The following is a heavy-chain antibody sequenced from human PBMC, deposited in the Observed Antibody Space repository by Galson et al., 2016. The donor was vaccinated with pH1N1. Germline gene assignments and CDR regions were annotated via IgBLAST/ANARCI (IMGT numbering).Heavy chain of an antibody. CDR2: IKEDGSKR. Sequence: SLRLSCAASRFTFSNYWMTWVRQAPGKGLEWVANIKEDGSKRNYVDYVKGRFTISRDNAKNSLYLQMNSLRAEDTAVYYCVKQIGGGDCYWGQGTLVTVSS. D-gene: IGHD2-21*01. J-gene: IGHJ4*02. CDR1: RFTFSNYW. CDR3: VKQIGGGDCY. V-gene: IGHV3-7*03.